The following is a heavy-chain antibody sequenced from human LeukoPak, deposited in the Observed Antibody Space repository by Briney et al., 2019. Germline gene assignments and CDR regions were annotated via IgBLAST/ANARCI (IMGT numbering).Heavy chain of an antibody. CDR2: ISSSSSYI. D-gene: IGHD2-2*01. V-gene: IGHV3-21*01. CDR1: GFTFSSYS. J-gene: IGHJ5*02. CDR3: ARARDACSSTSCYVSWFDP. Sequence: GSLRLSCAASGFTFSSYSMNWGRQAPGKGLEWVSSISSSSSYIYYADSVKGRFTISRDNAKNSLYLQMNSLRAEDTAVYYCARARDACSSTSCYVSWFDPWGQGTLVTVSS.